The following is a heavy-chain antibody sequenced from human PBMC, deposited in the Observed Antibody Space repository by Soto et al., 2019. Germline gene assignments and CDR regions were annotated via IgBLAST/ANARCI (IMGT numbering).Heavy chain of an antibody. Sequence: HAPKQGLEWMGWISAYNGNTNYAQKLQGRVTMTTDTATSTAYMELRSLRSDDTAVYYCARYKYYYGSGSYQKIVKVPPYWGQRTLVTV. CDR3: ARYKYYYGSGSYQKIVKVPPY. J-gene: IGHJ4*02. D-gene: IGHD3-10*01. CDR2: ISAYNGNT. V-gene: IGHV1-18*01.